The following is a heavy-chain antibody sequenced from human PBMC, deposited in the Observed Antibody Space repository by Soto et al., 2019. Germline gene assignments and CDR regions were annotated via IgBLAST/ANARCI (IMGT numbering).Heavy chain of an antibody. D-gene: IGHD6-13*01. CDR3: ARVSGVAAAGTWEDYYYMDV. CDR1: GYTFTGYY. Sequence: ASVKVSCKASGYTFTGYYMHWVRQAPGQGLEWMGWINPNSGGTNYAQKFQGWVTMTRDTSISTAYMELSRLRSDDTAVYYCARVSGVAAAGTWEDYYYMDVWGKGTTVTVSS. V-gene: IGHV1-2*04. CDR2: INPNSGGT. J-gene: IGHJ6*03.